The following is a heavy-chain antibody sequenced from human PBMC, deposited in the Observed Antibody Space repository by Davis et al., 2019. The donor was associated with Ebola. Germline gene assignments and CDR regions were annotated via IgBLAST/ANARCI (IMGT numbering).Heavy chain of an antibody. CDR1: GGSIGGHY. J-gene: IGHJ4*02. CDR3: ATSHQIRGKDCFDY. Sequence: PSETLSLTCTVSGGSIGGHYWSWIRQSPGKGLEWIGYIYYSGSTNYNPSLKSRVTLSVDTSKNQFSLRLTSVTAADTAIYYCATSHQIRGKDCFDYWDQGNLVIVSS. V-gene: IGHV4-59*11. CDR2: IYYSGST. D-gene: IGHD2-2*01.